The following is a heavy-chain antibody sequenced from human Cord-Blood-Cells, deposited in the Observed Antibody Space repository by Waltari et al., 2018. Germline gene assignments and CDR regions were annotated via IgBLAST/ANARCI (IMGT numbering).Heavy chain of an antibody. V-gene: IGHV3-30*04. CDR2: ISYDGSNK. CDR1: GFPLRSYA. J-gene: IGHJ4*02. Sequence: QVQLVESGGGVVQPGRSLGLSCAGSGFPLRSYAMHWVRQAPGKGLEWVAVISYDGSNKYYADSVKGRFTISRDNSKNTLYLQMNSLRAEDTAVYYCARDLNYDYWGQGTLVTVSS. D-gene: IGHD1-7*01. CDR3: ARDLNYDY.